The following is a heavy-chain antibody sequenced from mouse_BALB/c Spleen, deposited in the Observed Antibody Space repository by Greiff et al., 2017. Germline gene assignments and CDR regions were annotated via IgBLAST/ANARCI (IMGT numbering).Heavy chain of an antibody. D-gene: IGHD2-10*02. V-gene: IGHV5-6*01. CDR3: ASPYGNYVDDYYAMDY. CDR2: ISSGGSYT. CDR1: GFTFSSYG. Sequence: EVKLMESGGDLVKPGGSLKLSCAASGFTFSSYGMSWVRQTPDKRLEWVATISSGGSYTYYPDSVKGRFTISRDNAKNTLYLQMSSLKSEDTAMYYCASPYGNYVDDYYAMDYWGQGTSVTVSS. J-gene: IGHJ4*01.